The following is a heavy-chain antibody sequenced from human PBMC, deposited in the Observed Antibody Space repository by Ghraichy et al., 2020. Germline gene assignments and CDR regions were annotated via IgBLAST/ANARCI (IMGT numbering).Heavy chain of an antibody. CDR3: AKDLDSSGYYHDAFDI. D-gene: IGHD3-22*01. V-gene: IGHV3-23*01. CDR1: GFTFSSYA. CDR2: ISGSGGST. Sequence: GESLNISCAASGFTFSSYAMSWVRQAPGKGLEWVSAISGSGGSTYYADSVKGRFTISRDNSKNTLYLQMNSLRAEDTAVYYCAKDLDSSGYYHDAFDIWGQGTMVTVSS. J-gene: IGHJ3*02.